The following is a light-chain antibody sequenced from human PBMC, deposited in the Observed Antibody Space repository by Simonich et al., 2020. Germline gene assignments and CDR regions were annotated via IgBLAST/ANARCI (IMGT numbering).Light chain of an antibody. CDR3: MQALQTPYT. CDR1: QSLLHSNGYNY. CDR2: LGS. Sequence: DIVMTQSPLSLPVTPGEPASISCRSSQSLLHSNGYNYLDWYLQKPGQSPQLLIYLGSNRASGVPDRFSGSGSCTDFTLKISRVEAEDVGGYYCMQALQTPYTFGQGTKLEIK. V-gene: IGKV2-28*01. J-gene: IGKJ2*01.